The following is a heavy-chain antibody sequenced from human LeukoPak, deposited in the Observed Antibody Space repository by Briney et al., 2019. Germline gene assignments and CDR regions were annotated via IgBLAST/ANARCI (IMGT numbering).Heavy chain of an antibody. J-gene: IGHJ4*02. CDR2: IKSKTDGGTT. Sequence: GGSLRLSCAASGFTFSNAWMSWVRQAPGKGLEWVGRIKSKTDGGTTDYAAPVKGRFTISRDDSKNTLYLQMNSLRAEDTAVYYCARDPSESTSYFDYWGQGTLVTVSS. CDR1: GFTFSNAW. V-gene: IGHV3-15*01. CDR3: ARDPSESTSYFDY.